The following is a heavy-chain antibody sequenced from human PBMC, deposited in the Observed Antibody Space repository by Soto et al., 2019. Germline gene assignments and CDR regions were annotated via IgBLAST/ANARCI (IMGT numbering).Heavy chain of an antibody. CDR1: VFTFSAFE. Sequence: PWGSLRISCASSVFTFSAFELNWVRQAPGKGLEWVACIGGSGGDIYYADSVKGRFTISRDNAKDSLYLQMDSLRTEDTAIYYCARDWDRNNLDGHFDHWGQGTPVTVSS. V-gene: IGHV3-48*03. J-gene: IGHJ4*02. D-gene: IGHD1-1*01. CDR2: IGGSGGDI. CDR3: ARDWDRNNLDGHFDH.